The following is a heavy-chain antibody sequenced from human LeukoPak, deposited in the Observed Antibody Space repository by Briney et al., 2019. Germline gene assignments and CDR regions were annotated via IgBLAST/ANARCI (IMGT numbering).Heavy chain of an antibody. J-gene: IGHJ4*02. V-gene: IGHV1-3*01. CDR3: ARVAMVRGEDYFDY. CDR1: GYTFTSYA. Sequence: GASVKVSCKASGYTFTSYAMHWVRQAPGQRLEWMGWINAGNGNTKYSQKFQGRVTITRDTSASTAYMELNSLRSEDTAVYYCARVAMVRGEDYFDYWGQGTLVTVSS. CDR2: INAGNGNT. D-gene: IGHD3-10*01.